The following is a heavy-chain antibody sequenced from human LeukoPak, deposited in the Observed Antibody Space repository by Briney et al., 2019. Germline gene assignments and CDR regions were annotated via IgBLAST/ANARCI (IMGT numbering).Heavy chain of an antibody. J-gene: IGHJ6*02. CDR2: ISGGGGST. CDR3: AKVMGSTSWGYGMDV. D-gene: IGHD2-2*01. CDR1: GFTFSSHG. V-gene: IGHV3-23*01. Sequence: GGSLSLSCAASGFTFSSHGMSWVRQAPGKGLEWVSGISGGGGSTYYADSVKGRFTISRDNSKNTLYLQMNSLRAEDTAVYYCAKVMGSTSWGYGMDVWGQGTTVTVSS.